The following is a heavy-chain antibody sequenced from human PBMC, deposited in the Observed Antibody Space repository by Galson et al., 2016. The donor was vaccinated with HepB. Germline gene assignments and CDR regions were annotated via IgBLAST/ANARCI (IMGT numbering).Heavy chain of an antibody. CDR1: GFTFNSFT. J-gene: IGHJ4*02. CDR3: ARDGSGSHFKY. D-gene: IGHD1-26*01. V-gene: IGHV3-21*01. CDR2: ISSDSRDI. Sequence: LRLSCAASGFTFNSFTMHWVRQAPGKGLEWVSSISSDSRDIYYKNSVRGRFSISRDNSRSSLFLQMNSLRVEDTAFYYCARDGSGSHFKYWGQGNLVTVSS.